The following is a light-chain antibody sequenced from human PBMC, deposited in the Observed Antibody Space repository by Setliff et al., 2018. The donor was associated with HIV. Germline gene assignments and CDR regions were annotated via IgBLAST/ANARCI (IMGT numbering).Light chain of an antibody. CDR1: SSDVGGYNY. CDR3: TSYTTSNTITRV. J-gene: IGLJ1*01. CDR2: EVS. Sequence: QSALAQPASVSGSPGQSITIPCTGTSSDVGGYNYVSWYQQHPGKAPKLMIYEVSNRPSGVSNRFSGSKSGNTASLTISGLQADDEADYYCTSYTTSNTITRVFGTGTKVTVL. V-gene: IGLV2-14*01.